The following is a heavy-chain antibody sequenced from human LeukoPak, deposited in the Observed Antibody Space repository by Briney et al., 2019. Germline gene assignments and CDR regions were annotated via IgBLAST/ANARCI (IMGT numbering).Heavy chain of an antibody. CDR2: INHSGST. V-gene: IGHV4-34*01. CDR1: GGSFSGYY. D-gene: IGHD3-22*01. J-gene: IGHJ4*02. Sequence: SETLSLTCAVYGGSFSGYYWSWIRQPPGKGLEWIGEINHSGSTNYNPSLKSRVTISVDTSKNQFSLKLSSVTAADTAVYYCARGGYYYDSSGYYYFDYWGQGTLVTVSS. CDR3: ARGGYYYDSSGYYYFDY.